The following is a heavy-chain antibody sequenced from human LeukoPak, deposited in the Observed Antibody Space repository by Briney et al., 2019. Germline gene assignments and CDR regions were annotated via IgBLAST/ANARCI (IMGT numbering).Heavy chain of an antibody. V-gene: IGHV3-21*01. J-gene: IGHJ6*04. Sequence: GGSLRLSCAASGFTFSSYSMNWVRQAPGKGLEWVSSISSSSSYIYYADSVKGRFTISRDNAKNSLYLQMNSLRAEDTAVYYCARGIFGVVITLMDVWGKGTTVTVSS. CDR3: ARGIFGVVITLMDV. CDR2: ISSSSSYI. D-gene: IGHD3-3*01. CDR1: GFTFSSYS.